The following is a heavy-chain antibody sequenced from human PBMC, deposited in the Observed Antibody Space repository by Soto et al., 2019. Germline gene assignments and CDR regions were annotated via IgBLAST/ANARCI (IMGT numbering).Heavy chain of an antibody. CDR2: IYPGDSDT. V-gene: IGHV5-51*01. J-gene: IGHJ4*02. D-gene: IGHD2-2*01. CDR1: GYSFTSYW. CDR3: ATHIVRYCSSTSCYWFGY. Sequence: LGESLKISCKGSGYSFTSYWIGWVRQMPGKGLEWMGIIYPGDSDTRYSPSFQGQVTISADKSISTAYLQWSSLKASDTAMYYCATHIVRYCSSTSCYWFGYWGRGTLVTVSS.